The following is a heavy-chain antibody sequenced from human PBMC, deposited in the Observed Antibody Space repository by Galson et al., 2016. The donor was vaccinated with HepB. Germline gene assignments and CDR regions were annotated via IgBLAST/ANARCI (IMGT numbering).Heavy chain of an antibody. CDR2: INTSGST. V-gene: IGHV4-61*02. J-gene: IGHJ6*04. D-gene: IGHD2-2*01. CDR3: VRDGRAPGYCTSSTCRPYYYYGMDV. Sequence: TLSLTCTVSGGSISSGSYHWSWVRQPAGKGLEWIGRINTSGSTNYNPSLKSRVAMSLDTSENQFSLKLSSVTAADTAVYYFVRDGRAPGYCTSSTCRPYYYYGMDVWGKGNTVSVSS. CDR1: GGSISSGSYH.